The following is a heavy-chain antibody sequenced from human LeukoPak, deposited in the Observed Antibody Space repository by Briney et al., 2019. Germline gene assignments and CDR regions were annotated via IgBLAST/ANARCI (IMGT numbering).Heavy chain of an antibody. V-gene: IGHV3-53*01. CDR3: ARREPSGRYYIN. Sequence: PGGSLRLSCAASGFTVSSNYMSWVRQAPGEGLEWVSVIYSSGSTYYADSVKGRFTISRDNSKNTLYLQMNSLRAEDTAVYYCARREPSGRYYINWGQGTLVTVSS. J-gene: IGHJ4*02. CDR1: GFTVSSNY. D-gene: IGHD1-26*01. CDR2: IYSSGST.